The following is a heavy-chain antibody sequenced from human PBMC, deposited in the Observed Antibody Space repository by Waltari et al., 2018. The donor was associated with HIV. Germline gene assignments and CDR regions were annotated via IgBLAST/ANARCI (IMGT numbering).Heavy chain of an antibody. CDR1: GFTFTSPA. J-gene: IGHJ2*01. D-gene: IGHD6-13*01. Sequence: QMQLVQSGPEGKKPGTSVKVSCTASGFTFTSPAVQWVRPARGQRLEWIGWIVVGSGNTNYAQKFQERVTITRDMSTSTAYMELSSLRSEDTAVYYCAAVGPTAAAEHDWYFDLWGRGTLVTVSS. CDR2: IVVGSGNT. CDR3: AAVGPTAAAEHDWYFDL. V-gene: IGHV1-58*01.